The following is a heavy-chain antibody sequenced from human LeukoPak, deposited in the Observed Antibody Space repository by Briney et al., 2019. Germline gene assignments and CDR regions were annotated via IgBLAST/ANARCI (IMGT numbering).Heavy chain of an antibody. Sequence: SETLSLTCGVSGVSISSGYWWSWVRQTPGKGLEWIGEIHHSGGTNYNPSLRSRVTMSVEKSRNQFSLKLTSVTAADTAVYSCARSDDHYLDYWGQGILVTVSS. D-gene: IGHD1-1*01. J-gene: IGHJ4*02. V-gene: IGHV4-4*02. CDR3: ARSDDHYLDY. CDR1: GVSISSGYW. CDR2: IHHSGGT.